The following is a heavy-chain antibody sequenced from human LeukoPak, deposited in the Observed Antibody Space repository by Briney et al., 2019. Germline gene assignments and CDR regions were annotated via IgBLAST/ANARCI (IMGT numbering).Heavy chain of an antibody. J-gene: IGHJ5*02. CDR3: ARGQVPAAEESEKKYNWFDP. D-gene: IGHD2-2*01. CDR1: GGSIITTNYY. CDR2: INYSGST. V-gene: IGHV4-39*07. Sequence: SETLSLTCTVSGGSIITTNYYWGWIRQPPGKGLEWIGSINYSGSTNYNPSLKSRVTISVDTSKNQFSLKLSSVTAADTAVYYCARGQVPAAEESEKKYNWFDPWGQGALVTVSS.